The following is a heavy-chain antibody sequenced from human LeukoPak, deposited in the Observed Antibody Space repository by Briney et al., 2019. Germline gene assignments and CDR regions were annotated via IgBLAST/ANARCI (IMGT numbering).Heavy chain of an antibody. CDR1: GFTFSGYG. D-gene: IGHD6-13*01. CDR3: ARLAAAGHSDY. Sequence: GRSLRLSCAASGFTFSGYGMHWVGQAPGKGLEWVAVIWYDGSNKYYADSVKGRFTISRDNSENTLYLQMSSLRPEDTAMCYCARLAAAGHSDYWGQGSLVAVSS. V-gene: IGHV3-33*01. J-gene: IGHJ4*02. CDR2: IWYDGSNK.